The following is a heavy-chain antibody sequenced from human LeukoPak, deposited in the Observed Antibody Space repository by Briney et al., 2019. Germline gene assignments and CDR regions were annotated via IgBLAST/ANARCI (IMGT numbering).Heavy chain of an antibody. J-gene: IGHJ4*02. CDR2: ISSSSSAI. V-gene: IGHV3-48*02. CDR3: ARDGEMATNPYYFDY. Sequence: GGYLRLSCAASGFTFSRYSMNWVRQAPGKGPQWVSYISSSSSAIYYADSVRGRFTISRDNAKHSLYLQMNSLRDEDTAVYYCARDGEMATNPYYFDYWGQGTLVTVSS. D-gene: IGHD5-24*01. CDR1: GFTFSRYS.